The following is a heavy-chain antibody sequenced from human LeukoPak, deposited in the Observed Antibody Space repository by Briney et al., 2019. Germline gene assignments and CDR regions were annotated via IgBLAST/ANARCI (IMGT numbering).Heavy chain of an antibody. J-gene: IGHJ3*02. CDR1: GDSVSSINAA. Sequence: SQTLSLTCAISGDSVSSINAAWNWIRQSPSRGLEWLGRTYYRSKWGSDYALSVKSRLIISSDTSKNQFSLQLNSVTPEDTAVYYCTRASSRAFGIWGLGTMVTVSS. V-gene: IGHV6-1*01. CDR2: TYYRSKWGS. CDR3: TRASSRAFGI.